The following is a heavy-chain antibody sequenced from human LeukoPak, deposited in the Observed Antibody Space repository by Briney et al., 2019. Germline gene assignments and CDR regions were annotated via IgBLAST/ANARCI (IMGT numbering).Heavy chain of an antibody. CDR3: ARNGVGLGY. V-gene: IGHV3-74*01. CDR1: GFTFSSYW. Sequence: GGSLRLSCAASGFTFSSYWMHWVRQDPGKGLVWVSRISNDGSSTTYADSVKGRFTISRDNARDTLCLQMNSLRAEDTAVYYCARNGVGLGYWGQGTLVTVSS. D-gene: IGHD3-3*01. J-gene: IGHJ4*02. CDR2: ISNDGSST.